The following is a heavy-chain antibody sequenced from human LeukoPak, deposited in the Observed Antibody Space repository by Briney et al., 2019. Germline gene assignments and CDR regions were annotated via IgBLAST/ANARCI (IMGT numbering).Heavy chain of an antibody. Sequence: SETLSLTCTVSGGSISSYYWSWIRQPPGKGLEWIGYIYYSGSTNYDPSLKSRVTISVDTSKNQLSLKVSSVTAADTAVYYCARDGDFGPGNYYYYMDVWGKGTTVTVSS. D-gene: IGHD2-21*01. CDR2: IYYSGST. CDR1: GGSISSYY. CDR3: ARDGDFGPGNYYYYMDV. V-gene: IGHV4-59*01. J-gene: IGHJ6*03.